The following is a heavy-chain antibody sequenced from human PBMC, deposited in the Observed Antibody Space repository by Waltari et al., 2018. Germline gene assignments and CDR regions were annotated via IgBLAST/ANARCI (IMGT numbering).Heavy chain of an antibody. CDR3: AREEGIAAAGIAAFDY. D-gene: IGHD6-13*01. CDR1: GGSISSGSYY. Sequence: QVQLQESGPGLVKPSQTLSLTCTVSGGSISSGSYYWSWIRQPAGKGLEWIGRIYTSGRTNYNPALKSRVTISVDTSKNQFSLKLSSVTAADTAVYYCAREEGIAAAGIAAFDYWGQGTLVTVSS. CDR2: IYTSGRT. J-gene: IGHJ4*02. V-gene: IGHV4-61*02.